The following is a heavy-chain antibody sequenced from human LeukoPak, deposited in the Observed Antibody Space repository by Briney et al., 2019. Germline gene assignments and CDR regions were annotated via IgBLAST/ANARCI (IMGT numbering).Heavy chain of an antibody. D-gene: IGHD4-23*01. J-gene: IGHJ4*02. Sequence: TGGSLRLSCAASGFTVSSNYMSWVRQAPGKGLEWVSVIYSGGSTYYADSVKGRFTISRDNSKNTLYLQMNSLRAEDTAVYYCARGPTVVKGSLDYCGQGTLVTVSS. CDR3: ARGPTVVKGSLDY. CDR2: IYSGGST. V-gene: IGHV3-53*01. CDR1: GFTVSSNY.